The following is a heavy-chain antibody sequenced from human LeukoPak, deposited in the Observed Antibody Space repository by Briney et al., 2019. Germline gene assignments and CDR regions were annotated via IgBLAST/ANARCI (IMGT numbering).Heavy chain of an antibody. CDR2: ISGSGGST. J-gene: IGHJ4*02. D-gene: IGHD3-3*01. Sequence: PGGSLRLSCAASGFTFSSYAMSWARQAPGKGLEWVSAISGSGGSTYYADSVKGRFTISRDNSKNTLYLQMNSLRAEDAAVYYCAKQKPTNYDFWSGYWFDYWGQGTLVTVSS. CDR3: AKQKPTNYDFWSGYWFDY. CDR1: GFTFSSYA. V-gene: IGHV3-23*01.